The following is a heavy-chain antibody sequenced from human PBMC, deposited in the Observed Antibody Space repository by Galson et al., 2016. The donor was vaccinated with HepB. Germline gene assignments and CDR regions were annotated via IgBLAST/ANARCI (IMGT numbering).Heavy chain of an antibody. CDR2: IYPGDSDT. Sequence: QSGAEVKKPGESLRISCNGSGYTFSNYWIGWVRQMPGKGLEWMGVIYPGDSDTRYSPSFQGQVTISADKSIATAYLQWSSLEASDTAIYFCARRVNSWSHHDYWGQGTLVTVSA. V-gene: IGHV5-51*01. CDR1: GYTFSNYW. D-gene: IGHD6-13*01. J-gene: IGHJ4*02. CDR3: ARRVNSWSHHDY.